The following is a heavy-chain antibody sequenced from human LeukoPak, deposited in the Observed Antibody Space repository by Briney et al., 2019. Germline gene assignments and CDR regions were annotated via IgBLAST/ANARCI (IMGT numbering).Heavy chain of an antibody. CDR2: IYHSGST. CDR3: ARDTDIVGAIRFDY. Sequence: SETLSLTCTVSGYSISSGYYWGWIRQPPGKGLEWIGSIYHSGSTYYNPSLKSRVTISVDTSKNQFSLKLSSVTAAGTAVYYCARDTDIVGAIRFDYWGQGTLVTVSS. J-gene: IGHJ4*02. CDR1: GYSISSGYY. V-gene: IGHV4-38-2*02. D-gene: IGHD1-26*01.